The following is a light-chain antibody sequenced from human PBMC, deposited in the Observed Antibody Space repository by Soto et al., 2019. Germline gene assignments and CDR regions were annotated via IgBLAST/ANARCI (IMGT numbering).Light chain of an antibody. J-gene: IGKJ1*01. CDR2: DAS. V-gene: IGKV3-20*01. CDR1: QTVSGRY. CDR3: QQYGSSPCT. Sequence: EIVLTQSAGTLTLSPGARATLSCRASQTVSGRYLAWFQQKPGQPPRLLIYDASTRAAGVPDRFSGSGSGTDFTLTISRLEPEDFAVYYCQQYGSSPCTFGQGTKLEIK.